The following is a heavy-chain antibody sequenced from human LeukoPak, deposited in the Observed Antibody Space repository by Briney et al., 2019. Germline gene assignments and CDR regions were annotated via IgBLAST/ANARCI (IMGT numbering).Heavy chain of an antibody. V-gene: IGHV2-70*17. CDR3: ARMTPDSPSFDY. CDR1: GFSLSTPEMC. J-gene: IGHJ4*02. D-gene: IGHD2-15*01. CDR2: IDWDDDK. Sequence: SGPSLLKPTQTLTLTCTFSGFSLSTPEMCVTWIRQPPGKALEWLARIDWDDDKFYSPSLRTRLTISKDTPKNQVVLRMTNMDPVDTGTYYCARMTPDSPSFDYWGQGALITVSS.